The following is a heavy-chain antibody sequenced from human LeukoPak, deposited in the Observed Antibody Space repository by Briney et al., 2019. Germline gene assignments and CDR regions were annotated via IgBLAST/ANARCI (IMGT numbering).Heavy chain of an antibody. D-gene: IGHD2-15*01. CDR2: ISHTGSLT. V-gene: IGHV3-48*03. Sequence: GGSLRLSCAASGFTSTPSELKWVRQAPGKGLERISYISHTGSLTYYADSVKGRFTISRDNAKNFLYLQMNSLRVEDTGIYYCSSYCSEGTCYGYFHHWGQGTLVSVSS. CDR1: GFTSTPSE. CDR3: SSYCSEGTCYGYFHH. J-gene: IGHJ1*01.